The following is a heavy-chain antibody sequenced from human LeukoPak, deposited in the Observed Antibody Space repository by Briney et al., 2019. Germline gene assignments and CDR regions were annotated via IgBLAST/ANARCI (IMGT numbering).Heavy chain of an antibody. D-gene: IGHD3-10*01. J-gene: IGHJ4*02. CDR3: ARGDYGSGSYYQIVDY. CDR1: GDSVSSNIAA. CDR2: TYYRSKWYT. Sequence: SQTLSLTCAISGDSVSSNIAAWNWIRQSPSRGLEWLGRTYYRSKWYTDYAVSVKSRITINPDTSKNQFSPQLNSVTPEDTAVYYCARGDYGSGSYYQIVDYWGQGTLVTVSS. V-gene: IGHV6-1*01.